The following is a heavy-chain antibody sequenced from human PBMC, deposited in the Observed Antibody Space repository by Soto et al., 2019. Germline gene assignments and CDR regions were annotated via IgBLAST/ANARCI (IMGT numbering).Heavy chain of an antibody. Sequence: SETLSLTCAVYGGSFSGYYWSWIRQPPGKGLEWIGEINHSGSTNYNPSLKSRVTISVDTSKNQFSLKLSSVTAADTAVYYCASKRGYSYGSGLGWGQGTLVTVSS. CDR3: ASKRGYSYGSGLG. D-gene: IGHD5-18*01. CDR1: GGSFSGYY. J-gene: IGHJ4*02. V-gene: IGHV4-34*01. CDR2: INHSGST.